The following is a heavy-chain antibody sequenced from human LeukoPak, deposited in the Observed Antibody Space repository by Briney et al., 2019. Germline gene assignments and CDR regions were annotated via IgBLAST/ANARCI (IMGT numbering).Heavy chain of an antibody. Sequence: PSETLPLTCSVSGGSISSGDYYWSWIRQPPGKGLEWIGYIYYSGNTFYNPSLKSRVTISGDRPKNQLSLNMTSVTAADTALYYCARVRAVAGKGRTFDYWGQGTLVTVSS. CDR1: GGSISSGDYY. V-gene: IGHV4-30-4*01. CDR3: ARVRAVAGKGRTFDY. J-gene: IGHJ4*02. D-gene: IGHD6-19*01. CDR2: IYYSGNT.